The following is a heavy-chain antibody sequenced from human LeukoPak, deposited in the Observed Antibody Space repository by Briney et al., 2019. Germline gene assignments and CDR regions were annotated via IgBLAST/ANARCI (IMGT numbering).Heavy chain of an antibody. J-gene: IGHJ4*02. D-gene: IGHD6-13*01. CDR3: AKDHGSSDWYYFDY. V-gene: IGHV3-30*02. CDR1: GFTFSVYA. CDR2: IHYDGSNN. Sequence: GGSLRLSCAASGFTFSVYAMHWVRQAPGKGLEWVAFIHYDGSNNYYADSVKGRFTISRDNSKNTLYLQMNTLRADDTAVYYCAKDHGSSDWYYFDYWGQGTLVTVSS.